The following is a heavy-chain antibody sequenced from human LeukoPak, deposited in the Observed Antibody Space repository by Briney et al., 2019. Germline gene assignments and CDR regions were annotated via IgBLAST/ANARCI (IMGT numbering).Heavy chain of an antibody. J-gene: IGHJ4*02. V-gene: IGHV3-64*04. CDR1: GFTFSSYA. CDR2: ISSNGGST. Sequence: PGGSLRLSCSASGFTFSSYAMHWVRQAPGKGLEYVSAISSNGGSTYYADSVKGRFTISRDNAKNSLYLQMNSLRAEDTAVYYCARDTVVGATFSPFDYWGQGTLVTVSS. CDR3: ARDTVVGATFSPFDY. D-gene: IGHD1-26*01.